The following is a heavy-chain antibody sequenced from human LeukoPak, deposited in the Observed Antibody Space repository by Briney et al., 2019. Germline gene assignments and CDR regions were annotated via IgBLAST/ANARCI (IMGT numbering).Heavy chain of an antibody. CDR2: ISGSGGST. Sequence: GGSLRLSCAASGFTFSSYAMSWVRQAPGKGLKWVSAISGSGGSTYYADSVKGRFTISRDNSKNTLYLQMNSLRAEDTAVYYCAKDGGQWLTAEYFQHWGQGTLVTVSS. CDR1: GFTFSSYA. V-gene: IGHV3-23*01. D-gene: IGHD6-19*01. CDR3: AKDGGQWLTAEYFQH. J-gene: IGHJ1*01.